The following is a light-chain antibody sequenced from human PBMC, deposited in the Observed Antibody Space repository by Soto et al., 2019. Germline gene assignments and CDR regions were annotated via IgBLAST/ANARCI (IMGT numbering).Light chain of an antibody. Sequence: DIQMTQSPSTLSASVGDRVTITCRASQSISSWLAWYQQKPGKAPKLLIYDASSLESGVPSRFSGSGSGTEFTLTINGLQPDDFATYYCQQYSTFWTFGQGTKV. CDR1: QSISSW. J-gene: IGKJ1*01. CDR3: QQYSTFWT. V-gene: IGKV1-5*01. CDR2: DAS.